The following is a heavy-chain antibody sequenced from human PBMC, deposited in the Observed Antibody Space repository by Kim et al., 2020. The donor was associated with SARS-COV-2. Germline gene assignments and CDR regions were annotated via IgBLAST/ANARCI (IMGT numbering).Heavy chain of an antibody. D-gene: IGHD6-19*01. V-gene: IGHV1-46*01. CDR3: ARDPYSSGWAVRGY. J-gene: IGHJ4*02. Sequence: AQKFQGRVTMTRDTSTSTVYMELSSLRSEDTAVYYCARDPYSSGWAVRGYWGQGTLVTVSS.